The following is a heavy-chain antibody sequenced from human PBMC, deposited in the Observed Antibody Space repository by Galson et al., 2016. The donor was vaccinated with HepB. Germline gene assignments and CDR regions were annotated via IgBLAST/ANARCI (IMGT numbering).Heavy chain of an antibody. CDR1: GFTLSSYA. J-gene: IGHJ4*02. CDR2: ISGSGVST. V-gene: IGHV3-23*01. D-gene: IGHD3-10*01. CDR3: AKGAVPYGSGAYFDY. Sequence: SLRLSCAASGFTLSSYAMSWVRQAPGKGLEWVSGISGSGVSTYYADSVKGRFTISRDKSNNTLFLQMNSLRVDDTALYYRAKGAVPYGSGAYFDYWGQGTLVTVSS.